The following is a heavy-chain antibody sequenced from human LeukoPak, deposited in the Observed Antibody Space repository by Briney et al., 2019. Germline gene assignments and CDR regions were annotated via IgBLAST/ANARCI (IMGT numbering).Heavy chain of an antibody. CDR2: ISAYNGNT. J-gene: IGHJ6*02. CDR1: GYTFTSYG. CDR3: ARAPPEVRFLEWFYYYYGMDV. Sequence: ASVKVSCKASGYTFTSYGISWARQAPGQGLEWMGWISAYNGNTNYAQKLQGRVTMTTDTSTSTAYMELRSLRSDDTAVYYCARAPPEVRFLEWFYYYYGMDVWGQGTTVTVSS. V-gene: IGHV1-18*01. D-gene: IGHD3-3*01.